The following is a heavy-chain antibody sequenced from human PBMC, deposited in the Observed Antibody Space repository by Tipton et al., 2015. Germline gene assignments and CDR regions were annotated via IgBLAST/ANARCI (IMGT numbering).Heavy chain of an antibody. CDR3: ARGAFYYDSSGYYSHFDY. CDR1: GGSISRYY. D-gene: IGHD3-22*01. Sequence: TLSLTCTVSGGSISRYYWSWIRQPPGKGLEWIGYIYYSGSTNYNPSLKSRVTISVDTSKNQFSLKLRSVTAADTAVYYCARGAFYYDSSGYYSHFDYWGQGTLVTVSS. V-gene: IGHV4-59*01. CDR2: IYYSGST. J-gene: IGHJ4*02.